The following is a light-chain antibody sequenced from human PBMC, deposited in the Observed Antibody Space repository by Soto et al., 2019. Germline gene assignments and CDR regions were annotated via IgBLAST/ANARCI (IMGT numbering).Light chain of an antibody. V-gene: IGLV2-11*01. J-gene: IGLJ1*01. CDR2: DVS. CDR1: SSDVGRYNC. Sequence: QSALTQPRSVSGSPSQSVTISCTGTSSDVGRYNCVSWYQHHPGKAPKLMIYDVSTRPSGVPDRFSGSKSGTTASLTISGLQAEDEADYYCCSYAGSPYVFGTGTKVTVL. CDR3: CSYAGSPYV.